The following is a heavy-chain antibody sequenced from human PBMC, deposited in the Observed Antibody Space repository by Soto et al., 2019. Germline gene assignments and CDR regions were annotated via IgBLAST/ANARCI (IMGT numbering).Heavy chain of an antibody. CDR1: GFTFSSYW. Sequence: EVQLVESGGGLVQPGGSLRLSCAASGFTFSSYWMSWVRQAPGKGLEWVANIKEDGSEKYYVDYVKGRLTISRDNAKNSLYLQMNSLRAEDTAVYYCARDEMTTVTSWFDPWGQGTLVTVSS. V-gene: IGHV3-7*01. CDR2: IKEDGSEK. CDR3: ARDEMTTVTSWFDP. D-gene: IGHD4-17*01. J-gene: IGHJ5*02.